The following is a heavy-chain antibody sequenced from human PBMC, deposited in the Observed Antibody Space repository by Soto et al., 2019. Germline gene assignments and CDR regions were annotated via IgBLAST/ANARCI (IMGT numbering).Heavy chain of an antibody. CDR1: GGSAARVYYN. CDR2: IYYNGGT. J-gene: IGHJ4*02. D-gene: IGHD2-15*01. V-gene: IGHV4-61*01. CDR3: AREGCGGGNCYSGYKLGIDY. Sequence: QWHLQNSAPGLWHPSETLPLPSMVSGGSAARVYYNGSWIRQPQGRGLGGIGTIYYNGGTNYNPSLQSRVIISTDTSKNQFSLRLTSVTAADTAMYYCAREGCGGGNCYSGYKLGIDYWGQGTLVTVSS.